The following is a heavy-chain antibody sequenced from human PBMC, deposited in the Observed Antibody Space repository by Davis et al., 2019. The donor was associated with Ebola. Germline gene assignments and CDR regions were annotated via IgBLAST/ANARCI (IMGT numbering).Heavy chain of an antibody. D-gene: IGHD3-22*01. CDR3: ARVNYYDSSGYVVDY. J-gene: IGHJ4*02. CDR1: GFTFSGSA. V-gene: IGHV3-48*04. CDR2: ISSSGSTI. Sequence: GGSLRLSCAASGFTFSGSAMHWVRQAPGKGLEWVSYISSSGSTIYYADSVKGRFTISRDNAKNSLYLQMNSLRAEDTAVYYCARVNYYDSSGYVVDYWGQGTLVTVSS.